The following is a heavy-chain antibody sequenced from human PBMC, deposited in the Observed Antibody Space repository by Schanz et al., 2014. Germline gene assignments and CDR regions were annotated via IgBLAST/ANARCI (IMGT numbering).Heavy chain of an antibody. V-gene: IGHV4-30-2*05. CDR3: ARDRGHGDLPGDI. CDR2: VYYSGNT. Sequence: LQLQESGSGLMKPSQTLSLTCAVSGGSISSGGYSWNWIRQSPGKGLEWIGYVYYSGNTYYNPSLKRRVTISGDTSKNQFSLNLSSATAADTAVYYCARDRGHGDLPGDIWGQGTMVTVSS. J-gene: IGHJ3*02. CDR1: GGSISSGGYS. D-gene: IGHD4-17*01.